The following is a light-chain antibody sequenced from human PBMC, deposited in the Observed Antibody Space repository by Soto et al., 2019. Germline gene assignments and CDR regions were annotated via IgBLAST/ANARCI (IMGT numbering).Light chain of an antibody. V-gene: IGLV2-14*01. J-gene: IGLJ1*01. CDR3: CSYTSSSTDV. Sequence: QSALTQPASVSGSPGQSITISCTGTSSDVGGYKFVSWYQEHPGKAPKLMIYEVSNRPSGVSNRFSGSKSGNTASLTISGLEAEDEADYYCCSYTSSSTDVYGTGTKVTV. CDR2: EVS. CDR1: SSDVGGYKF.